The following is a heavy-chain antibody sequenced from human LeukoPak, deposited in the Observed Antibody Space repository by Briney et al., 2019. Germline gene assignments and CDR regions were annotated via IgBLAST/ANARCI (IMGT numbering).Heavy chain of an antibody. D-gene: IGHD5-24*01. CDR3: ARVEGYTYDFNWFDP. Sequence: SETLSLTCTVSGGSISSYYWSWVRQPPGKGLEWIGYIYTSGSANYNPSLKSRVTISVDTSKNQFSLKLSSVTAADTAVYYCARVEGYTYDFNWFDPWGQGTLVTVSS. V-gene: IGHV4-4*09. CDR1: GGSISSYY. CDR2: IYTSGSA. J-gene: IGHJ5*02.